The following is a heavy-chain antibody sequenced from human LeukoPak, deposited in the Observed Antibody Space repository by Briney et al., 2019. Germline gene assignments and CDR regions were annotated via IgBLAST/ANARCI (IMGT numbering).Heavy chain of an antibody. J-gene: IGHJ3*01. V-gene: IGHV3-53*01. CDR3: ARDVRYFDGSGYPHDAFDV. CDR1: GFSVSGSY. CDR2: IYTGGGT. D-gene: IGHD3-22*01. Sequence: PGGSLRLSCAVSGFSVSGSYMTWVRQTPGKGLEWLSVIYTGGGTDYADSVKGRFTISRDDSRNALYLEMNSLRVDDTAVYYCARDVRYFDGSGYPHDAFDVWGQGTMVTVSS.